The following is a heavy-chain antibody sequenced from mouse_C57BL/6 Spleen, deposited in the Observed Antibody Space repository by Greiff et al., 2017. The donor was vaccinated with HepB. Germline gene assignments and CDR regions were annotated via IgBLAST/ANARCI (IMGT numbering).Heavy chain of an antibody. CDR1: GYTFTSYT. J-gene: IGHJ3*01. Sequence: VQLVESGAELARPGASVKMSCKASGYTFTSYTMHWVKQRPGQGLEWIGYINPSSGYTKYNQKFKDKATLTADKSSSTAYMQLSSLTSEDSAVYYCATMVTTGVFAYWGQGTLVTVSA. D-gene: IGHD2-2*01. CDR3: ATMVTTGVFAY. CDR2: INPSSGYT. V-gene: IGHV1-4*01.